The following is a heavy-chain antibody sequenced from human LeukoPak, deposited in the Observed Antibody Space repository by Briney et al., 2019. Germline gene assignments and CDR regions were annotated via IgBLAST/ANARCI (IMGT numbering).Heavy chain of an antibody. Sequence: PGRSLRLSCAASGFTFSSYAMHWVRQAPGKGLEWVAVISYDGSNKYYADSVKGRFTISRDNSRNTLYLQVNSLRAEDTAAYYCARGVLTGGTYFAYWGQGTLVTVSS. CDR1: GFTFSSYA. J-gene: IGHJ4*02. CDR2: ISYDGSNK. CDR3: ARGVLTGGTYFAY. D-gene: IGHD2-8*02. V-gene: IGHV3-30-3*01.